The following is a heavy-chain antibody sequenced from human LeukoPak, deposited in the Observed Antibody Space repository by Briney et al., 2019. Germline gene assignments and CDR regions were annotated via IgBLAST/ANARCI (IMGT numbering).Heavy chain of an antibody. CDR1: GYSISSGYY. D-gene: IGHD5-18*01. J-gene: IGHJ4*02. CDR3: ARASYGDYDY. CDR2: IYHSGST. V-gene: IGHV4-38-2*02. Sequence: SETLSLTCTVSGYSISSGYYWGCIRQPPGKGLEWIGSIYHSGSTYYNPSLKSRVTISVDTSKNQFSLKLSSVTAADTAVYYCARASYGDYDYWGQGTLVTVSS.